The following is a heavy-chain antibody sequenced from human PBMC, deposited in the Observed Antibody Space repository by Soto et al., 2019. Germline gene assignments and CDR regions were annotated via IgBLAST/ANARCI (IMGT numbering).Heavy chain of an antibody. CDR2: ISGRSYTT. Sequence: GGALRLSSEDSGFTFNSNAMSWILKPPGRGLKSGSGISGRSYTTKYADSVKGRFTISRDNSKNTLFLQIDSLRAEDTAMYYCAKQAGYTGDPFDSWGQGELVPVSS. CDR1: GFTFNSNA. D-gene: IGHD4-17*01. CDR3: AKQAGYTGDPFDS. V-gene: IGHV3-23*01. J-gene: IGHJ4*02.